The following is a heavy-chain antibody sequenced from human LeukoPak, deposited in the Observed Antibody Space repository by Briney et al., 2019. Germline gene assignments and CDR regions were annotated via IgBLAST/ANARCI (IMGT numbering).Heavy chain of an antibody. V-gene: IGHV4-61*02. D-gene: IGHD3-3*01. CDR3: ARGSYIISSGYYRPFVN. Sequence: SESLSLTCIVSSDSISNDTIYWNWLPQPAGQGLEWIVRMYVSGSSNYDPALNRRVSIRVDTSKSQFLLRLSSMTDADTATYFCARGSYIISSGYYRPFVNWGQGIRVIVSS. CDR2: MYVSGSS. CDR1: SDSISNDTIY. J-gene: IGHJ4*02.